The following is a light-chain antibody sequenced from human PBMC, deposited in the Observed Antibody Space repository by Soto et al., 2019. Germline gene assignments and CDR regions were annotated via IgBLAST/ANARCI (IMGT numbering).Light chain of an antibody. J-gene: IGLJ1*01. CDR3: AAWDDGLNGHV. V-gene: IGLV1-44*01. CDR1: SSNIGSNT. Sequence: QSVLTQPPSASGTPGQRVTISCSGSSSNIGSNTVNWYQQLPGTAPKLLIYSNNQRPSGVPDRFSGSKSGTSASLAISGLQSEDEADYYCAAWDDGLNGHVFGTGTKVTV. CDR2: SNN.